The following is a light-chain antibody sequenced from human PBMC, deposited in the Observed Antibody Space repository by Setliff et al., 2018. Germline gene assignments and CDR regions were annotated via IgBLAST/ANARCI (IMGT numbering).Light chain of an antibody. CDR1: SSNIGAGYD. J-gene: IGLJ1*01. Sequence: QSVLTQPPSVSGAPGQRVTISCTGSSSNIGAGYDVHWYQQLPGTAPKLLIYGTSNRPSGDPDRFPGSKSGTSASLAITGLQAEDEADYYCQSYDSSLIGYVFGTGTKVTVL. CDR2: GTS. CDR3: QSYDSSLIGYV. V-gene: IGLV1-40*01.